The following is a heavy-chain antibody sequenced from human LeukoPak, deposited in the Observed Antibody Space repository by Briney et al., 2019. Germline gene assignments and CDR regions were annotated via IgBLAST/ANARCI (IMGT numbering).Heavy chain of an antibody. CDR2: IYYSGGTGDT. Sequence: SETLSLTCTVSGGSISSSSYYWSWTRQSPAEGLEWIGYIYYSGGTGDTNYNPSLNIGVTISVDASKNQFSLKLNSVTAADTAVYYCARSGAPYYFSSWGQGIRVTVSS. CDR3: ARSGAPYYFSS. CDR1: GGSISSSSYY. D-gene: IGHD3-10*01. J-gene: IGHJ5*02. V-gene: IGHV4-61*01.